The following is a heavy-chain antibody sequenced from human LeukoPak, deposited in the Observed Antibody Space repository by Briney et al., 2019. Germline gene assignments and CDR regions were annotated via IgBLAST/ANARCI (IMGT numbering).Heavy chain of an antibody. J-gene: IGHJ4*02. D-gene: IGHD6-6*01. CDR3: ARDYSSSSGYFDY. Sequence: GDSVKVSCKASGYTFTGYYMHWVRQAPGQGLEWMGWINPNSGDTNYAEKFQGRVTMTRDTSISTAYMDLRRLRSDDTAVYYCARDYSSSSGYFDYWGQGTLVTVSS. CDR2: INPNSGDT. V-gene: IGHV1-2*02. CDR1: GYTFTGYY.